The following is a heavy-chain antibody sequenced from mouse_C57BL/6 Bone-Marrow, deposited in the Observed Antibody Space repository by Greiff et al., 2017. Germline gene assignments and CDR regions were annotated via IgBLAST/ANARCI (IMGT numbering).Heavy chain of an antibody. CDR3: AQLITTVVADY. CDR1: GYTFTSYW. Sequence: QVQLQQPGAELVKPGASVKVSCKASGYTFTSYWMHWVKQRPGQGLEWIGRIHPSDSDTNYNQKFKGKATLTVDNSSSTAYLQLSSLTSEDSAVYYCAQLITTVVADYWGQGTTLTGSS. V-gene: IGHV1-74*01. CDR2: IHPSDSDT. D-gene: IGHD1-1*01. J-gene: IGHJ2*01.